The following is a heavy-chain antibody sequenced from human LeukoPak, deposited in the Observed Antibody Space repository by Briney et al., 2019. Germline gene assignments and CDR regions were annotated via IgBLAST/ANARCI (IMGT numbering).Heavy chain of an antibody. J-gene: IGHJ4*02. V-gene: IGHV4-59*01. CDR3: ARYVVVTAYFDY. Sequence: SETLSLTCTVSGGSISSYYWSWIRQPPGKGLEWIGYIYYSGSTNYNPSLKSRVTISVDTSKNQFSLKLSSVTASDTAVYYCARYVVVTAYFDYWGQGTLVTVSS. CDR1: GGSISSYY. CDR2: IYYSGST. D-gene: IGHD2-21*02.